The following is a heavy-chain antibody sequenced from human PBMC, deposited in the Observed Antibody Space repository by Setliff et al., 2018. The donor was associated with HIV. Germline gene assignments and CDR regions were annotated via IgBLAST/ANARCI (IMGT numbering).Heavy chain of an antibody. CDR3: ARVSIEVAGRYYHYYMDV. CDR2: ISSSSSYI. V-gene: IGHV3-21*01. D-gene: IGHD6-19*01. CDR1: GFTFLSYS. J-gene: IGHJ6*03. Sequence: PGGSLRLSCAASGFTFLSYSMNWVRQAPGKGLEWVSSISSSSSYIYYADSVKGRFTISRDNAKNSLFLQMNSLRAADTAVYYCARVSIEVAGRYYHYYMDVWGKGTTVTVSS.